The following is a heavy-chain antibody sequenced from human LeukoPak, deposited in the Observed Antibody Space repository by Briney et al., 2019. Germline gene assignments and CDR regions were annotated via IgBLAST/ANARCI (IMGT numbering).Heavy chain of an antibody. V-gene: IGHV4-59*01. Sequence: SETLSLTRTVSGGSISSYYWSWIRQPPGKGLEWIGYIYYSGSTNYNPSLKSRVTISVDTSKNQFSLRLSSVTAADTAVYYCARGGTTHDYWGQGTLVTVSS. CDR3: ARGGTTHDY. CDR1: GGSISSYY. CDR2: IYYSGST. J-gene: IGHJ4*02. D-gene: IGHD1-26*01.